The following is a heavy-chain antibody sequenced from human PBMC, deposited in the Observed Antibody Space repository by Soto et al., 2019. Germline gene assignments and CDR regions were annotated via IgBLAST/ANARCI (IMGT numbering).Heavy chain of an antibody. CDR2: VWADGTTK. CDR1: AFSFTTYG. J-gene: IGHJ4*02. CDR3: ATGRPGPVSTFPRFEY. V-gene: IGHV3-33*01. D-gene: IGHD3-3*02. Sequence: QVQLLESGGGVVQPGRSLRLSCTVSAFSFTTYGMHWVRQAPGKGLEWVAIVWADGTTKYYADSVRDRFTISRDNSKNTLYLQMNSLRAEDTAVYYCATGRPGPVSTFPRFEYWGQGTLVTVSS.